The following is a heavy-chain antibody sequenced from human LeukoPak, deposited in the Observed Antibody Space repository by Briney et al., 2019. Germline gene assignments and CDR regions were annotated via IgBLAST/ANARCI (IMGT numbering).Heavy chain of an antibody. CDR1: GGSISIYH. CDR2: IYTSGST. V-gene: IGHV4-4*07. D-gene: IGHD1-1*01. Sequence: SETLSLTCTVSGGSISIYHWRWIRQPAGKGLEWIGRIYTSGSTNYNPSLKSRVTMSVDTSKNQFSLKLSSVTAADTAVYYCAIKNGNDGVGYYYMDVWGKGTTVTVSS. CDR3: AIKNGNDGVGYYYMDV. J-gene: IGHJ6*03.